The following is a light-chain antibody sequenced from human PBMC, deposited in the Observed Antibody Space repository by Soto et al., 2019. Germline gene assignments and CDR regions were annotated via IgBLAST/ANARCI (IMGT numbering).Light chain of an antibody. J-gene: IGLJ3*02. CDR1: TSNIGSNR. Sequence: QSVLTQPPSASSTPGQTVTISCSGSTSNIGSNRVNWYQQLPGTAPKLLIYSNNQRLSGVPDRFSGSKSGTSASLAISGLQSEDEADYYCAAWDDSLNGPVFGGGTKLTVL. V-gene: IGLV1-44*01. CDR3: AAWDDSLNGPV. CDR2: SNN.